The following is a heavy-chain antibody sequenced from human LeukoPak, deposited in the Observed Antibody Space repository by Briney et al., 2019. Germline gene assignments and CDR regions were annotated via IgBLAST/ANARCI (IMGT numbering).Heavy chain of an antibody. D-gene: IGHD4-11*01. CDR3: AEGHMTTYFQH. Sequence: GGSLRLSCAASGFTFSFNGMHWVRQAPGKGLEWVALIQYDGNNKYYTDSVEGRFTISRDNSKNTLYLQMNSLRPEDTAVYYCAEGHMTTYFQHWGQGTLVTVSS. CDR1: GFTFSFNG. CDR2: IQYDGNNK. J-gene: IGHJ1*01. V-gene: IGHV3-30*02.